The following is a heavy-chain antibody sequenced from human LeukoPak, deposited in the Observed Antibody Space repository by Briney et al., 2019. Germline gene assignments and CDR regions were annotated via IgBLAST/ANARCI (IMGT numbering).Heavy chain of an antibody. V-gene: IGHV1-18*01. CDR2: ITTYNGNT. CDR1: GYTFTNYA. J-gene: IGHJ3*02. Sequence: ASVKVSCKASGYTFTNYAITWVRQAPGQGLEWRGWITTYNGNTNYAQKLQGRVTMTTDTSTSTAYMELRSLRSDDTAVFYCARVPYSSGHAFDIWGQGTMVTVSS. CDR3: ARVPYSSGHAFDI. D-gene: IGHD6-19*01.